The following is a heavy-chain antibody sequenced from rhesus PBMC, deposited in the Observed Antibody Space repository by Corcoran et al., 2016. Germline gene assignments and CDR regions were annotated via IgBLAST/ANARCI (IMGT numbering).Heavy chain of an antibody. CDR1: GFTFSNSW. CDR2: IKSKADDGTS. D-gene: IGHD6-13*01. V-gene: IGHV3-30*01. J-gene: IGHJ4*01. Sequence: EVQLVESGGGLVQPGGSLRLSCAASGFTFSNSWMSWVRQAPGKGLEWVASIKSKADDGTSDYAASVKSRFTFSRDESKKTLYLQMNSLETEGAAVYYCNHHSSWSGYYWGQGVLVTVSS. CDR3: NHHSSWSGYY.